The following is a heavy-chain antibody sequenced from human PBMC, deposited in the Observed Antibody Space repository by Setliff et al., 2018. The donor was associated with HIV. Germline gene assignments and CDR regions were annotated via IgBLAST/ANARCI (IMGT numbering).Heavy chain of an antibody. CDR2: INTDSGTP. V-gene: IGHV7-4-1*02. D-gene: IGHD6-6*01. J-gene: IGHJ4*02. Sequence: GASVKVSCKASADTFTNCLINWVRQAPGQGLEWMGWINTDSGTPTYAQAFTGRFVFSLDTSVSTAFLQITSLKAEDTAVYYCASGYSSSSPRRDYWGQGTLVTVSS. CDR3: ASGYSSSSPRRDY. CDR1: ADTFTNCL.